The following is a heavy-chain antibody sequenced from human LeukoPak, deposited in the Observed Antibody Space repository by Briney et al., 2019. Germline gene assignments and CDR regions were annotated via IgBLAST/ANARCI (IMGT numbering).Heavy chain of an antibody. J-gene: IGHJ4*02. Sequence: GASVKVSCKASGYTFTGYYMHWVRQAPGQGLEWMGWINPNSGGTNYAQKFQGRVTMTRDTSISTAYMELSRLRSDDTAVYYCARGDLYFYGDPSAYWGQGTLVTVSS. CDR2: INPNSGGT. V-gene: IGHV1-2*02. CDR1: GYTFTGYY. D-gene: IGHD4-17*01. CDR3: ARGDLYFYGDPSAY.